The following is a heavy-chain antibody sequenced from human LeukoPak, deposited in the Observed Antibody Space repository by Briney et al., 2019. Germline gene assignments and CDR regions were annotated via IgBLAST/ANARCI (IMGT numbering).Heavy chain of an antibody. CDR1: GGSFSGYY. CDR3: ARGRKTKPNFDY. Sequence: SETLSLTCAVYGGSFSGYYWSWIRQPPGKGLEWIGEINHSGSTNYNPSLKSRVTISVDTSKNQFSLKLSSATAADTAVYYCARGRKTKPNFDYWGQGTLVTVSS. J-gene: IGHJ4*02. V-gene: IGHV4-34*01. CDR2: INHSGST.